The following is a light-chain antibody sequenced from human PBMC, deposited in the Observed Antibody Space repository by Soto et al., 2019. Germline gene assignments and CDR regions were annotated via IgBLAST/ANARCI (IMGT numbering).Light chain of an antibody. CDR2: EVS. CDR3: TSYTSSTYG. J-gene: IGLJ1*01. Sequence: QSALTQPASVSGSPGQSITISCTGTSSDVGSYNYVSWYQQHPGKAPKLMIFEVSNRPSGVSNRFSGSKSGNTASLTISGLQAEDEADYYCTSYTSSTYGFGTGTKVTGL. CDR1: SSDVGSYNY. V-gene: IGLV2-14*01.